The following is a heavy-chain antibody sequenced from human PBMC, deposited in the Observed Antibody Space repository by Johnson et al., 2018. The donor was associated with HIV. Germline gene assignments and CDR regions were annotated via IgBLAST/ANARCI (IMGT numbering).Heavy chain of an antibody. CDR1: GFTFTNYA. CDR3: ARGLIAVAGFDAFDI. V-gene: IGHV3-30-3*01. J-gene: IGHJ3*02. Sequence: QVQLVESGGGVVQPGGSQRLSCAASGFTFTNYAMYWVRQAPGKGLEWVALISYDGSNKYYADSVKGRFTISRDNSKNTLYLQMNSLRAGDTAVYYCARGLIAVAGFDAFDIWGQGTMVTVSS. CDR2: ISYDGSNK. D-gene: IGHD6-19*01.